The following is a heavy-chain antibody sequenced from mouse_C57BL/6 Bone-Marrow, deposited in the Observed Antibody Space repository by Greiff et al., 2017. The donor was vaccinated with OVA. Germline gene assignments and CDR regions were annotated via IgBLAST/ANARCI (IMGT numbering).Heavy chain of an antibody. J-gene: IGHJ1*03. V-gene: IGHV1-69*01. Sequence: QVQLQQPGAELVIPGASVKLSCKASGYTFTSYWMYWVKQRPGQGLEWIGEIDPSDSYTNYNQKFKGKSTLTVDKSSSTAYMQLSSLTSEDSAVYYCARDYDYGDFDVWGTGTTVTVSS. CDR1: GYTFTSYW. CDR3: ARDYDYGDFDV. D-gene: IGHD2-4*01. CDR2: IDPSDSYT.